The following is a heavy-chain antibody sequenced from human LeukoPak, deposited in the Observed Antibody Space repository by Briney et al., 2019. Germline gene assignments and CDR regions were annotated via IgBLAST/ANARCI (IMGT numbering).Heavy chain of an antibody. J-gene: IGHJ4*02. Sequence: SGTLSLTCTVSGGSMSSSSYYWGWIRQPPGKGLEWIGSIYYSGSTYYNPSLKSRVTISVDTAKNQFSLKLRSATAADTAVYYCARHFRYGWNEPFGYWGQGSLVTVSS. CDR1: GGSMSSSSYY. CDR2: IYYSGST. CDR3: ARHFRYGWNEPFGY. V-gene: IGHV4-39*01. D-gene: IGHD1-1*01.